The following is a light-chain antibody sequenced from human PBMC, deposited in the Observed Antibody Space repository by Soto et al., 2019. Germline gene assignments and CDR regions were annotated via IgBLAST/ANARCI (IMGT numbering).Light chain of an antibody. J-gene: IGLJ2*01. CDR2: AVN. CDR1: SSDVGFYDY. V-gene: IGLV2-8*01. Sequence: QSALTQPPSASGSPGQSVTISCTGTSSDVGFYDYVSWYQHHPGKAPKLMIYAVNKRPSGVPHRFSGSRSGNTASLTVSGRQAADEAAYYCCSHDGMNTYLLFGGGTKLTVL. CDR3: CSHDGMNTYLL.